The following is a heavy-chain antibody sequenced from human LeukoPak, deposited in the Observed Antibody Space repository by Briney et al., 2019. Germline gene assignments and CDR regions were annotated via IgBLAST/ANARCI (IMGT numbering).Heavy chain of an antibody. CDR1: GGSVSSGSHY. CDR3: ARDRYYYDSGSYFYFDL. J-gene: IGHJ2*01. Sequence: SETLSLTCTVSGGSVSSGSHYCSWIRQPPGKGLEWIGYIYYSGSTNYTPSLKSRVTISVETSKNQFSLKLSSVTAADTAVYYCARDRYYYDSGSYFYFDLWGRGTLVTVSS. V-gene: IGHV4-61*01. CDR2: IYYSGST. D-gene: IGHD3-22*01.